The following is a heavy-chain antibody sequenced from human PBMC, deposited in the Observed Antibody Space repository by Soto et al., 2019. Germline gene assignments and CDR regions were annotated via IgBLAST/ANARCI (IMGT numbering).Heavy chain of an antibody. V-gene: IGHV1-69*02. J-gene: IGHJ4*02. CDR1: GGTFSSYT. Sequence: QVQLVQSGAEVKKPGSSVKVSCKASGGTFSSYTISWVRQAPGQGLEWMGRIIPILGIANYAQKFQGRVTSTADKSTSTAYMELGCLRSEDTAVYYCARGWPVEAVDGFDYWGQGTLVTVSS. CDR3: ARGWPVEAVDGFDY. CDR2: IIPILGIA. D-gene: IGHD2-15*01.